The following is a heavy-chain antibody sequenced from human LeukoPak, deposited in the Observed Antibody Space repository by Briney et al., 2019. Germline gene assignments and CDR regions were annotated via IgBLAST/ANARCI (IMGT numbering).Heavy chain of an antibody. Sequence: ASVKVSCKASGYTFTGYYMHWVRQAPGQGLEWMGWINPNSGGTNYAQKFQGRVTMTRDTSISTAYMELSRLRSDDTAVYYCARDRRGYVWGSYRTDAFDIWGRGTMVTVSS. V-gene: IGHV1-2*02. CDR2: INPNSGGT. CDR3: ARDRRGYVWGSYRTDAFDI. CDR1: GYTFTGYY. J-gene: IGHJ3*02. D-gene: IGHD3-16*02.